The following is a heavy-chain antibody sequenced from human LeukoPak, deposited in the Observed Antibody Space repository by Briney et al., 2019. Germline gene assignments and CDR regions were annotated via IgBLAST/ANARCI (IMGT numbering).Heavy chain of an antibody. CDR1: GYTFTDYY. J-gene: IGHJ3*01. CDR3: ARERNYGDYGNAFDV. V-gene: IGHV1-2*02. CDR2: INPKRGVT. D-gene: IGHD4-17*01. Sequence: AASVKVSCKASGYTFTDYYIHWMRQAPGQGLEWMGWINPKRGVTTYAQKFRGRVTMTRDTSITTAYMELTRLRSDDTTIYYCARERNYGDYGNAFDVWGQGTKVTVSS.